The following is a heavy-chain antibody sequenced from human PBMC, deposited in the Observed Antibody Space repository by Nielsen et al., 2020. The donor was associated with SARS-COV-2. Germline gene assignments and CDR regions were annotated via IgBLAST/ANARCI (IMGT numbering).Heavy chain of an antibody. V-gene: IGHV1-46*01. CDR2: INTSDGST. Sequence: ASVKVSCKASGYTFTNSYLHWVRQAPGQGLEWMGIINTSDGSTRYAQRFQGRVTMTRDTSTSTVYMEVSSLISEDTALFYCARGTDTRVVGSTFGYFDFWGQGTLVTVSS. D-gene: IGHD1-26*01. CDR1: GYTFTNSY. CDR3: ARGTDTRVVGSTFGYFDF. J-gene: IGHJ4*02.